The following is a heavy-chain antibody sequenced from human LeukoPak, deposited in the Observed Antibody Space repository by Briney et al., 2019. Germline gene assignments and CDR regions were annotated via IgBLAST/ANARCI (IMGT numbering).Heavy chain of an antibody. D-gene: IGHD4-17*01. CDR3: ARVGGYGDYVPIACNWFDP. J-gene: IGHJ5*02. Sequence: SEILSLTCTVSGGSISSGGYYWSWIRQHPGKGLEWIGCIFHSGSTYYNPSLKSRVTISVDTSKNQFSLKLSSVTAADTAVYYCARVGGYGDYVPIACNWFDPWGQGTLVSVST. V-gene: IGHV4-31*03. CDR2: IFHSGST. CDR1: GGSISSGGYY.